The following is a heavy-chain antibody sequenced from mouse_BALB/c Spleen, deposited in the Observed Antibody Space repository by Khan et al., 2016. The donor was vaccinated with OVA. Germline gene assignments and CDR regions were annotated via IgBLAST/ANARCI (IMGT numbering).Heavy chain of an antibody. V-gene: IGHV3-2*02. CDR2: ISYSGST. D-gene: IGHD3-3*01. J-gene: IGHJ2*01. CDR1: GYSITSDYA. Sequence: EVQLQQSGPGLVKPSQSLSLTCTVTGYSITSDYAWNWIRQFPGNKLEWMGYISYSGSTSYNPTLKSRISITRDTSKNQFFLQLNSVPTEDTATYYCARSIRANWGQGTTLTVSS. CDR3: ARSIRAN.